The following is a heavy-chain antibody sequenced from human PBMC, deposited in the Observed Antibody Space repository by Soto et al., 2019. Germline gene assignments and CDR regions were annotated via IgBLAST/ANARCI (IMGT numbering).Heavy chain of an antibody. Sequence: SVKVSCKASGFTFTSSAMQWVRQARGQRLEWIGWIVVGSGNTNYAQKFQERVTITRDMSTSTAYMELSSLRSEDTAVYYCARDVWKQLVPVELNWFDPWGQGTMVTVS. J-gene: IGHJ5*01. CDR3: ARDVWKQLVPVELNWFDP. CDR2: IVVGSGNT. D-gene: IGHD6-6*01. V-gene: IGHV1-58*02. CDR1: GFTFTSSA.